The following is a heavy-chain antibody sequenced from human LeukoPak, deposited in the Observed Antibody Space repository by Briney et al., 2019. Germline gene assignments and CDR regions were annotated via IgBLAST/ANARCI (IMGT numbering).Heavy chain of an antibody. CDR1: GYSISSNYY. D-gene: IGHD4-17*01. Sequence: SETLSLTCAVSGYSISSNYYWGWIRQPPGKGLEWIGSIFHSGSTYYNPSLKSRVTISVDTSKNQFSLKLSSVTAADTAVYYCARSTTVTTTPWFDPWGQGTLVTVSS. CDR2: IFHSGST. J-gene: IGHJ5*02. CDR3: ARSTTVTTTPWFDP. V-gene: IGHV4-38-2*01.